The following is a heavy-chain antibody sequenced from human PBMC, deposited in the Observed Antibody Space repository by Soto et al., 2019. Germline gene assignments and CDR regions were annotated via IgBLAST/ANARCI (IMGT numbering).Heavy chain of an antibody. CDR2: IYYSGST. CDR1: GGSISSYY. J-gene: IGHJ6*02. CDR3: ARERTDCSSTSCYLSYYYGMDV. V-gene: IGHV4-59*12. Sequence: SETLSLTCTVSGGSISSYYWSWIRQPPGKGLEWIGYIYYSGSTNYNPSLKSRVTISVDTSKNQFSLKLSSVTAADTAVYYCARERTDCSSTSCYLSYYYGMDVWGQGTTVTVSS. D-gene: IGHD2-2*01.